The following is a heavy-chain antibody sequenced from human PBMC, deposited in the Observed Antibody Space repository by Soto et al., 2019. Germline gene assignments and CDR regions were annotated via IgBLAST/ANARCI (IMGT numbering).Heavy chain of an antibody. CDR1: GFTFSDYY. Sequence: GGSLRLSCAASGFTFSDYYMSWIRQAPGKGLEWVSYISSSSSYTNYADSVKGRFTISRDNAKNSLYLQMISLRAEDTAVYYCARGDYFDTSGHFSDAFDIWGQGTMVTVSS. D-gene: IGHD3-9*01. V-gene: IGHV3-11*06. J-gene: IGHJ3*02. CDR2: ISSSSSYT. CDR3: ARGDYFDTSGHFSDAFDI.